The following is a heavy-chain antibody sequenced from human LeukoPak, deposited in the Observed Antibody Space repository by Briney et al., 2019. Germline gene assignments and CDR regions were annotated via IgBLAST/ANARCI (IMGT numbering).Heavy chain of an antibody. Sequence: GGSLRLSCAASGFTVNRTYMSWVRQAPGKGLFWVSGISAGGGSTYYADSVKGRFTISRDNAKNSLYLQMNSLRAEDTAVYYCARGGGRHVEYWGQGNLVTVSS. J-gene: IGHJ4*02. D-gene: IGHD2/OR15-2a*01. CDR1: GFTVNRTY. CDR3: ARGGGRHVEY. CDR2: ISAGGGST. V-gene: IGHV3-23*01.